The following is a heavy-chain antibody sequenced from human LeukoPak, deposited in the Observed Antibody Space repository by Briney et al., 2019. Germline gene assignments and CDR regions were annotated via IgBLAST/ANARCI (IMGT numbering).Heavy chain of an antibody. CDR2: IYYSGST. Sequence: SQTLSLTCTVSGGSISSGGHFWSWIRQHPGKGLEWIGYIYYSGSTYYNPSLKSRVNISVDTSKNQFSLRLNSVTAADTAVYYCTREEYSSSLWFDPWGQGTLVTVSS. D-gene: IGHD6-6*01. V-gene: IGHV4-31*03. CDR3: TREEYSSSLWFDP. J-gene: IGHJ5*02. CDR1: GGSISSGGHF.